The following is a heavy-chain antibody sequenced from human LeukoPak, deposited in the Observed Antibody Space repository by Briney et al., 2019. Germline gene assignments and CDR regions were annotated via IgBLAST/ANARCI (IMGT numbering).Heavy chain of an antibody. CDR3: ARESGGYCSGGSCYGPRYYYYYMDV. V-gene: IGHV1-69*13. Sequence: SVTVSCKASGYTFTSYAISWVRQAPGQGLEWMGGIIPIFGTANYAQKFQGRVTITADESTSTAYMELSSLRSEDTAVYYCARESGGYCSGGSCYGPRYYYYYMDVWGKGTTVTISS. CDR2: IIPIFGTA. CDR1: GYTFTSYA. D-gene: IGHD2-15*01. J-gene: IGHJ6*03.